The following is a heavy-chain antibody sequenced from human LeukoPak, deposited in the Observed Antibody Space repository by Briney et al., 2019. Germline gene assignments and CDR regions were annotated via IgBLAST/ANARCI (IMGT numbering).Heavy chain of an antibody. CDR1: GGTFSSYA. CDR3: ASATRSYYDSSGYPDY. Sequence: GASVKVSCKASGGTFSSYAISWVRQAPGQGLEWMGRIIPILGIANYAQKFQGRVTITADKSTSTAYMELSSLRSEDTAVYYCASATRSYYDSSGYPDYWGQGTLVTVSA. J-gene: IGHJ4*02. CDR2: IIPILGIA. V-gene: IGHV1-69*04. D-gene: IGHD3-22*01.